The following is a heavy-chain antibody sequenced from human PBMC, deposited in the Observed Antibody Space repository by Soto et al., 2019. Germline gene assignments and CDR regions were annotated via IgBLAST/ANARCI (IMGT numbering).Heavy chain of an antibody. V-gene: IGHV3-33*01. D-gene: IGHD6-19*01. CDR1: GFTFRNHG. CDR2: IWYDGSNK. CDR3: ARDLYGSGWSYYYYYYGMDV. Sequence: QPGGSLRLSCAASGFTFRNHGMHWVRQAPGKGLEWVAVIWYDGSNKYYAGSVKGRFTISRDNSKNTLYLQMNSLRAEDTAVYYCARDLYGSGWSYYYYYYGMDVWGQGTTVTVSS. J-gene: IGHJ6*02.